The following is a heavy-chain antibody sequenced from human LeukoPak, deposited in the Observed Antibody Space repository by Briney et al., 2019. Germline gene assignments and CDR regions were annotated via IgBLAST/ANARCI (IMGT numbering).Heavy chain of an antibody. CDR1: GGSISSYY. D-gene: IGHD1-26*01. CDR2: IYTSGST. V-gene: IGHV4-4*07. Sequence: SETLSLTCTVSGGSISSYYRSWIRQPAGKGLEWIGRIYTSGSTNYNASLQSRVSMSVDTSKNQFSLKLSSVTAADMAVFYCARENSGSYREFDYWGQGTLVTVSS. J-gene: IGHJ4*02. CDR3: ARENSGSYREFDY.